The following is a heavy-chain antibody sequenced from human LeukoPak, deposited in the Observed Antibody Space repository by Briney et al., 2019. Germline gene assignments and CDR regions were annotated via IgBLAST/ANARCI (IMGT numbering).Heavy chain of an antibody. Sequence: ASVKVSCKASGYTFTSYDINWVRQATGQGLEWMGWMNPNSGNTGYAQKFQGRVTMTRNTSISTAYMELSSLRSADTAVYYCARGRFYRGGNGVVGYWGQGTLVTVSS. V-gene: IGHV1-8*01. CDR1: GYTFTSYD. J-gene: IGHJ4*02. D-gene: IGHD4-23*01. CDR2: MNPNSGNT. CDR3: ARGRFYRGGNGVVGY.